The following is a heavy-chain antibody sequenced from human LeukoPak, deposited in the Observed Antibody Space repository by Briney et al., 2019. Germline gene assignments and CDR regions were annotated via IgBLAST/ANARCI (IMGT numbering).Heavy chain of an antibody. J-gene: IGHJ6*03. CDR2: IYYSGST. D-gene: IGHD6-6*01. V-gene: IGHV4-39*01. CDR3: ARESSSHYYYYYMDV. Sequence: SETLSLTCTVSGGSISSSSYYWGWIRQPPGKGLEWIGSIYYSGSTYYNPSLKSRVTISVDTSKNQFSLKLSSVTAADTAVYYCARESSSHYYYYYMDVWGKGTTVTVSS. CDR1: GGSISSSSYY.